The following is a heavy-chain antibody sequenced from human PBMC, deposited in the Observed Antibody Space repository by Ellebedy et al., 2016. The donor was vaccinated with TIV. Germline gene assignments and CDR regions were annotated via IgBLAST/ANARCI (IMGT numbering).Heavy chain of an antibody. CDR1: GGSINSGDYY. V-gene: IGHV4-30-4*01. CDR2: IYYSGSA. J-gene: IGHJ3*02. Sequence: MPSETLSPTCTVPGGSINSGDYYWSWIRQPPGKGLEWVGYIYYSGSAYYNSSLKGRVKISVDRSKKQISLELNSVTAADTAVHFCARGLTGNAFDIWGQGTMVTVSS. D-gene: IGHD1-20*01. CDR3: ARGLTGNAFDI.